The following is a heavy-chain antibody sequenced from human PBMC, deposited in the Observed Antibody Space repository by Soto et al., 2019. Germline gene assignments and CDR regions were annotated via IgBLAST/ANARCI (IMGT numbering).Heavy chain of an antibody. Sequence: PGGSLRLSCAASGFTFSSYGMHWVRQAPGKGLERVAVIWYDGSNKYYADSVKGRFTISRDNSKNTLYLQMNSLRAEDTALYYCARVFRPHYYCSSTSCPYYYYYMDVWGKGTTVTVSS. J-gene: IGHJ6*03. CDR1: GFTFSSYG. CDR2: IWYDGSNK. CDR3: ARVFRPHYYCSSTSCPYYYYYMDV. D-gene: IGHD2-2*01. V-gene: IGHV3-33*01.